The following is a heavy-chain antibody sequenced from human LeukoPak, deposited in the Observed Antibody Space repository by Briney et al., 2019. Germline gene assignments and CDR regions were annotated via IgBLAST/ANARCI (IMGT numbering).Heavy chain of an antibody. Sequence: GGSLRLSCAASGFTFSSYGMHWVRQAPGKGLEWVAFIRYDGSNKYYADSVKGRFTISRDNSKNALYLQMNSLRAEDTAVYYCAKEGVGATRAFDYWGQGTLVTVSS. V-gene: IGHV3-30*02. CDR3: AKEGVGATRAFDY. CDR2: IRYDGSNK. D-gene: IGHD1-26*01. J-gene: IGHJ4*02. CDR1: GFTFSSYG.